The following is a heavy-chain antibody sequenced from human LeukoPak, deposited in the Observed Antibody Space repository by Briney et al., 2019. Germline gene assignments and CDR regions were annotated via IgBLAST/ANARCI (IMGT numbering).Heavy chain of an antibody. Sequence: ASVKVSCKASGYTFTSYGISWVRQAPGQGLEWMGWISAYNGNTNYAQKLQGRVTMTTDTSTSTAYMELRSLRSDDTAVYYCARNQRGGYYDSSGYDYWGQGTLVTVSS. CDR3: ARNQRGGYYDSSGYDY. V-gene: IGHV1-18*01. J-gene: IGHJ4*02. CDR2: ISAYNGNT. D-gene: IGHD3-22*01. CDR1: GYTFTSYG.